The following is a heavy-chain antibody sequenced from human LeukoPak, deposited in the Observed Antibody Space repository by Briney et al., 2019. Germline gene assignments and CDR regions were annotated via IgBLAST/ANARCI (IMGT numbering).Heavy chain of an antibody. Sequence: GGSLRLSCAASGFTFSSYWMHWVRQAPGKGLVWVSGINWNGGSTGYADSLKGRFTISRDNANDSLYLQMNSLRVEDTALYYCARGSYYDTSGHYAFWGQGTLVTVSS. CDR2: INWNGGST. J-gene: IGHJ4*02. D-gene: IGHD3-22*01. CDR1: GFTFSSYW. CDR3: ARGSYYDTSGHYAF. V-gene: IGHV3-20*04.